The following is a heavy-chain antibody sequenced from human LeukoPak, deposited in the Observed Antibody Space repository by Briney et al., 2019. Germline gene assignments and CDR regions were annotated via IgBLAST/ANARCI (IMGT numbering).Heavy chain of an antibody. V-gene: IGHV3-9*01. D-gene: IGHD3-3*01. CDR3: ARDSYYDFWSGYYTGIAGDYYYYMDV. Sequence: GGSLRLSCAASGFTFDDYAMHWVRQAPGKGLEWVSGISWNSGSIGYADSVKGRFTISRDNAKNSLYLQMNSLRAEDTAVHYCARDSYYDFWSGYYTGIAGDYYYYMDVWAKGPRSPFP. CDR2: ISWNSGSI. J-gene: IGHJ6*03. CDR1: GFTFDDYA.